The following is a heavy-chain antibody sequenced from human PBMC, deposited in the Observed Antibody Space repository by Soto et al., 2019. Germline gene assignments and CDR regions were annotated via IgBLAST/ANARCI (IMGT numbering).Heavy chain of an antibody. CDR2: IWYDGSNK. V-gene: IGHV3-33*01. D-gene: IGHD3-3*01. Sequence: QVQLVESGGGVVQPGRSLRLSCAASGFTFSSYGMHWVRQAPGKGLEWVAVIWYDGSNKYYADSVKGRFTISRDNSKNTLYLPMNSLSAEDTAVYYCARGREDDLWSGYYRVYGMDVWGQGTTVTVSS. CDR3: ARGREDDLWSGYYRVYGMDV. CDR1: GFTFSSYG. J-gene: IGHJ6*02.